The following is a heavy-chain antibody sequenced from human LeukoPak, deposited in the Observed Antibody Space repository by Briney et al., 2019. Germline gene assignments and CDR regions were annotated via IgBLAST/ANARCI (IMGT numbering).Heavy chain of an antibody. V-gene: IGHV3-23*01. D-gene: IGHD6-19*01. CDR2: ISGSGGST. J-gene: IGHJ4*02. CDR1: GFTFSSYA. CDR3: AKSGSGWYYFDY. Sequence: GGSLRLSCAASGFTFSSYAMSWVRQAPGKGLEWVSAISGSGGSTYYADSVKGRFTISRDNSKNTLYLQMNSLRAEDAAVYYCAKSGSGWYYFDYWGQGTLVTVSS.